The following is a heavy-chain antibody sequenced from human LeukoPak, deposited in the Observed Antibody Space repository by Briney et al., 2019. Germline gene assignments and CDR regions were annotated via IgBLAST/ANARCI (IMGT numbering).Heavy chain of an antibody. J-gene: IGHJ4*02. Sequence: SETLSLTCTVSGGSISSGDYYWSWIRQPPGKGLEWIGYIYYSGSTNYNPSLKSRVTISVDTSKNQFSLKLSSVTAADTAVYYCARAKPDDYVWGSYRGEYYFDYWGQGTLVTVSS. V-gene: IGHV4-61*08. D-gene: IGHD3-16*02. CDR2: IYYSGST. CDR1: GGSISSGDYY. CDR3: ARAKPDDYVWGSYRGEYYFDY.